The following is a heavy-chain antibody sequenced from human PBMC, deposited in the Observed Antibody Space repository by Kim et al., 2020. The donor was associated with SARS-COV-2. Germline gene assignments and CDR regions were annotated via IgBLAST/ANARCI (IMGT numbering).Heavy chain of an antibody. V-gene: IGHV1-2*06. Sequence: ASVKVSCKASGYTFTGYYLHWMRQAPGQGLEWMGRIDPYSGGTNYPQKFQGRVTMTRDTSNSTAYMELSRVRSDDTAVYYCATSITMVGYGMDVWGQGTTVTVSS. D-gene: IGHD3-10*01. CDR3: ATSITMVGYGMDV. CDR2: IDPYSGGT. CDR1: GYTFTGYY. J-gene: IGHJ6*02.